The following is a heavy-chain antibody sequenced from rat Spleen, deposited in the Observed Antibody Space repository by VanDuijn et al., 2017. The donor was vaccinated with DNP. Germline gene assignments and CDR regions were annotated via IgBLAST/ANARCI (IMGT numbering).Heavy chain of an antibody. J-gene: IGHJ4*01. V-gene: IGHV5-20*01. CDR1: GFTFSDYY. CDR2: IGSDGYAP. Sequence: EVQLVESGGGLVQPGRSLKLSCAASGFTFSDYYMAWVRQAPTKGLEWVAYIGSDGYAPYYGDSVKGRFTISRDNAENTIYLQMNSLRSEDTATYYCAKDRQGGYAMDAWGQGTSVTVSS. CDR3: AKDRQGGYAMDA.